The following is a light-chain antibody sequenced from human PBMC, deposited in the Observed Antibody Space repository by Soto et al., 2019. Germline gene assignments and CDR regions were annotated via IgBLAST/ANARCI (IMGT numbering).Light chain of an antibody. J-gene: IGKJ2*01. CDR1: QSISSY. V-gene: IGKV1-39*01. Sequence: DIPMTQSPSSLSASVGDRVTITCRASQSISSYLNWYQQKPGKAPKLLIYAASSLHTGVPSRFSGSGSGTDFTLTISFLQPEDFATYSCQQSYSTPSTFGQGTKV. CDR3: QQSYSTPST. CDR2: AAS.